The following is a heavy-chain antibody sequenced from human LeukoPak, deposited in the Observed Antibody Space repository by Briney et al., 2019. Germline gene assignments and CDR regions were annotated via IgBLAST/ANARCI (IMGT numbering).Heavy chain of an antibody. CDR3: AREGGFYRPLDY. CDR2: VHLDGRT. Sequence: SETLSLTCAVYGGSFSGYYWSWIRQPPGKGLEWIGEVHLDGRTNYNPSLKSRLIMSVDLPENHISLKLTSVTAADTAVYYCAREGGFYRPLDYSGQGTLVTVSS. V-gene: IGHV4-34*10. D-gene: IGHD3-3*01. J-gene: IGHJ4*02. CDR1: GGSFSGYY.